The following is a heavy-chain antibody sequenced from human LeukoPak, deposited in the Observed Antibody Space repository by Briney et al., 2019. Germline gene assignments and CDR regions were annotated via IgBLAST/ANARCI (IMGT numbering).Heavy chain of an antibody. J-gene: IGHJ4*02. V-gene: IGHV3-23*01. D-gene: IGHD3-22*01. CDR2: IGSDDRT. CDR3: AKARGTVVPPFDY. CDR1: GFSFRGYA. Sequence: GGSLRLSCAASGFSFRGYAISWVRQAPGKGLEWVSGIGSDDRTHYAESVKGRFTISRDNSKNTLYLQMNSLRAEDTAVYYCAKARGTVVPPFDYWGQGTLVTVCS.